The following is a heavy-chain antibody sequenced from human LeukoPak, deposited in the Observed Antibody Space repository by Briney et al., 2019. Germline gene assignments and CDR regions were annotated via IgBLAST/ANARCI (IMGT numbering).Heavy chain of an antibody. CDR3: ARGPSKARLFDY. CDR2: IYYSGST. CDR1: GGSISSYY. Sequence: SETLSLTCTVSGGSISSYYWSWIRQPPGKGLEWIWYIYYSGSTNYNPSLNSRVTISVDTSKNQFSLKLSSVTAADTAVYYCARGPSKARLFDYWGQGTLVTVSS. J-gene: IGHJ4*02. V-gene: IGHV4-59*01.